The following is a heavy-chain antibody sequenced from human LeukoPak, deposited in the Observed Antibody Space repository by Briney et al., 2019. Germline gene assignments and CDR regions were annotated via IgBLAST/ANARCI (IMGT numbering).Heavy chain of an antibody. CDR2: ISYDGSNT. D-gene: IGHD5-18*01. V-gene: IGHV3-30*03. CDR1: GFTFSSFG. CDR3: AIPGSGYKYGPPDY. Sequence: GGSLRLSCAASGFTFSSFGMHWVRQAPDKGLEWVAVISYDGSNTYYSDSVKGRFTISRDNSKSTLHLQMNSLRAEDTAVYYCAIPGSGYKYGPPDYWGQGTLVTVSS. J-gene: IGHJ4*02.